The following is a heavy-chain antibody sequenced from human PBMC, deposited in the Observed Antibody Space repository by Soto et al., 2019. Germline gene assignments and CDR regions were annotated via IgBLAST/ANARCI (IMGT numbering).Heavy chain of an antibody. Sequence: QQSKKQGLEWMGWINPNSGGTNYAQKFQGWVTMTRDTSISTAYMELSRLRSDDTAVYFCAIGTGINDYDVLTGQDFWGKGTPVTVS. CDR2: INPNSGGT. D-gene: IGHD3-9*01. V-gene: IGHV1-2*04. CDR3: AIGTGINDYDVLTGQDF. J-gene: IGHJ4*02.